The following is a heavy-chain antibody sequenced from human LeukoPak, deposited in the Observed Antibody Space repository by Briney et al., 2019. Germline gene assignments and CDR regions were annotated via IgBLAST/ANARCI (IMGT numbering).Heavy chain of an antibody. CDR3: ATYTIFDAFDI. D-gene: IGHD3-3*01. J-gene: IGHJ3*02. Sequence: GGSPRLSCAASGFTFSSYSMNWVRQAPGKGLEWVSSISSSSSYIYYADSVKGRFTISRDNAKNSLYLQMNSLRAEDTAVYYCATYTIFDAFDIWGQGTMVTVSS. CDR1: GFTFSSYS. CDR2: ISSSSSYI. V-gene: IGHV3-21*01.